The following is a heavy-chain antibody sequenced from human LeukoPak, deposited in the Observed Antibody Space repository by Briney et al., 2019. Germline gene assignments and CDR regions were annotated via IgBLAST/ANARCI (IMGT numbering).Heavy chain of an antibody. CDR1: GGSISSSSYY. V-gene: IGHV4-39*01. CDR2: IYYSGST. CDR3: ARHPANIVVVVAAFDY. D-gene: IGHD2-15*01. J-gene: IGHJ4*02. Sequence: SETLSLTCTVSGGSISSSSYYWGWIRQPPGTGLEWIGSIYYSGSTYYNPSLKSRVTISVDTSKNQFSLKLSSVTAADTAVYYCARHPANIVVVVAAFDYWGQETLVTVSS.